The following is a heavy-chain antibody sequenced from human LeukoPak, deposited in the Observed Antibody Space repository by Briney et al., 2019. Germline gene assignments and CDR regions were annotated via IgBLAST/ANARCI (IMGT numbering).Heavy chain of an antibody. J-gene: IGHJ4*02. V-gene: IGHV4-31*03. D-gene: IGHD6-13*01. CDR2: IYYSGST. Sequence: SESLSLTRTVSLGSISSGGYYWSWIRQHPGKGLEWIGYIYYSGSTYYNPSLKSRVTISVDTSKNQFSLKMSSATGRDTAVYYCARASGRSWYGYFDYWGQGTLVTVSS. CDR3: ARASGRSWYGYFDY. CDR1: LGSISSGGYY.